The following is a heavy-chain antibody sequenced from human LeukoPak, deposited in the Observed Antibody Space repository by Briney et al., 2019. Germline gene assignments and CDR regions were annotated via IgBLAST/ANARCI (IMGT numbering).Heavy chain of an antibody. V-gene: IGHV4-39*01. J-gene: IGHJ4*02. D-gene: IGHD3-22*01. Sequence: SETLSLTCTVSGGSISSSSYYWGWIRQPPGKGLESIGSIYYSGSTYYNPSLKSRVTISVDTSKNQFSLKLSSVTAADTAVYYCASHFTYYYDSSGSPDYWGQGTLVTVSS. CDR2: IYYSGST. CDR3: ASHFTYYYDSSGSPDY. CDR1: GGSISSSSYY.